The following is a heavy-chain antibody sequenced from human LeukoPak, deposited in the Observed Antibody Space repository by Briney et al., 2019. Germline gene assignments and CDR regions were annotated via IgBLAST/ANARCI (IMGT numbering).Heavy chain of an antibody. CDR3: ASRPRINYYDSVWYMDV. V-gene: IGHV4-34*01. CDR1: GGSFSGNY. D-gene: IGHD3-22*01. J-gene: IGHJ6*03. Sequence: PSETLSLTCAVYGGSFSGNYWSWIRQSPGKGLEWIAEIDDRGSTNYNPSLKSRVTISVDTSKNQFSLKLSSVTAADTAVYYCASRPRINYYDSVWYMDVWGLGTTVTISS. CDR2: IDDRGST.